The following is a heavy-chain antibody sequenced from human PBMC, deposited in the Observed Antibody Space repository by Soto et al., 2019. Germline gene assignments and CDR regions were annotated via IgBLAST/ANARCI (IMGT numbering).Heavy chain of an antibody. CDR2: MHNSGDT. CDR1: GGSISSYH. Sequence: VHLQASGPGLVKPSETLSLSCTVSGGSISSYHWIWVRQPPGKGLEWIGYMHNSGDTSSSPSLKSRVTISVDRSQKQFSLGLRSVTVAETAVYFCAGLHTAMVAGIWFDSWGQGTLVSVSS. D-gene: IGHD5-18*01. V-gene: IGHV4-59*01. J-gene: IGHJ5*01. CDR3: AGLHTAMVAGIWFDS.